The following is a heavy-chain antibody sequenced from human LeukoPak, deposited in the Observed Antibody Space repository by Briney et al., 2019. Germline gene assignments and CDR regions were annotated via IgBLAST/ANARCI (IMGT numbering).Heavy chain of an antibody. Sequence: SETLSLTCTVSGGSISSYYWSWIRQPAGKGLEWIGRIYTSGSTNYNPSLKSRVTMSVDTSKNQFSLKLSSVTAADTAVYYCARAYSNYYDSSGYYSASYYFDYWGQGTLVTVSS. CDR3: ARAYSNYYDSSGYYSASYYFDY. V-gene: IGHV4-4*07. CDR1: GGSISSYY. J-gene: IGHJ4*02. CDR2: IYTSGST. D-gene: IGHD3-22*01.